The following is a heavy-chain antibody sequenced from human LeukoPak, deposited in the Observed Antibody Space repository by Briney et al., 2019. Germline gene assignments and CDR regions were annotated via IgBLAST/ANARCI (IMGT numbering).Heavy chain of an antibody. D-gene: IGHD2-15*01. V-gene: IGHV4-4*02. J-gene: IGHJ4*02. Sequence: PSETLSLTCAVSGGSISGGNWWNWVRQSPGKGLEWIGEIYQSGSTTYNPSLKSRVTMSMDKSKNEFSLRLTSVTAADTAVYFCAREGGCSGGSCSAFDLWGQGTLVIVSS. CDR1: GGSISGGNW. CDR3: AREGGCSGGSCSAFDL. CDR2: IYQSGST.